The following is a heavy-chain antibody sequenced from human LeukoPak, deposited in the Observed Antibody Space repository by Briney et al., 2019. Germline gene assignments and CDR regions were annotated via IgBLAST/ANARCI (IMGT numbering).Heavy chain of an antibody. D-gene: IGHD6-13*01. CDR3: ARYGMAAEGIWWFDP. Sequence: SETLSLTCAVYGGSLNGYYWSWIRQPPRKRLEWIGEIDHSGSTQYNPSLKSRVTISLDTSKKQFSLKLTSLTAADTAFYYCARYGMAAEGIWWFDPWGQGTLVTVSS. J-gene: IGHJ5*02. V-gene: IGHV4-34*01. CDR1: GGSLNGYY. CDR2: IDHSGST.